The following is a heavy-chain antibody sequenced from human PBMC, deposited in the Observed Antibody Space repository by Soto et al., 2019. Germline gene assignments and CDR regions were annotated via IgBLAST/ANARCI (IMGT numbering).Heavy chain of an antibody. CDR1: GGTFSSQD. Sequence: QVQLVQSGAEVKKPGSSVKVSCKASGGTFSSQDISWVRQAPGQGLEWMGGIIPVFKATNYAQKFQGRVTITADDSTSTAYMDLYSLRSEDTAVYYCARDVPLNYYDGTYSYYAMDVWGQGTTVTVSS. CDR3: ARDVPLNYYDGTYSYYAMDV. V-gene: IGHV1-69*01. J-gene: IGHJ6*02. D-gene: IGHD3-22*01. CDR2: IIPVFKAT.